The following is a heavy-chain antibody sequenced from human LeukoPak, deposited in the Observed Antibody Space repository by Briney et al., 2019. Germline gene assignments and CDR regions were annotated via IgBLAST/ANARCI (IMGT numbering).Heavy chain of an antibody. CDR2: ISSSSSTI. CDR3: AKVFYPAAGTGRVDFPFDY. D-gene: IGHD6-13*01. J-gene: IGHJ4*02. V-gene: IGHV3-48*01. CDR1: GFTFSTHS. Sequence: PGGSLRLSCAASGFTFSTHSMNWVRQAPGKGLEWVSYISSSSSTIYYADSVKGRFTISRDNAKNSLYLQMNSLRAEDTAVYYCAKVFYPAAGTGRVDFPFDYWGQGTLVTVSS.